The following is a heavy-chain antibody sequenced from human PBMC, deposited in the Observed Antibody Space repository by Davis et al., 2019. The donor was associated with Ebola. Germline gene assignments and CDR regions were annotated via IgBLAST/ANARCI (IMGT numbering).Heavy chain of an antibody. CDR1: SYAFGSYG. V-gene: IGHV1-2*02. CDR3: ARDSQNGGYYGMDV. Sequence: AASVKVSCKASSYAFGSYGINWVRQAPGQGLEWMGMINPNDGRTIYAQKFQGRVTMTRDTSISTAYMELSSLRSEDTAVYYCARDSQNGGYYGMDVWGKGTTVTVSS. CDR2: INPNDGRT. D-gene: IGHD4-23*01. J-gene: IGHJ6*04.